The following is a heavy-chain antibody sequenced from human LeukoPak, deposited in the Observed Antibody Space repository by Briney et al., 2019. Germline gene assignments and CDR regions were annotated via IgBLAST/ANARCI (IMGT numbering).Heavy chain of an antibody. CDR2: IYSGGST. D-gene: IGHD5-24*01. CDR1: GFTVSSNY. J-gene: IGHJ6*03. CDR3: VSRDAYKPHYYMDV. Sequence: GGSLRLSCAASGFTVSSNYMSWVRQAPGKGLEWVSVIYSGGSTYYADSVKGRFTISRDNSKNTLYLQMNSLRAEDTAVYYCVSRDAYKPHYYMDVWGKGTTVTVSS. V-gene: IGHV3-66*02.